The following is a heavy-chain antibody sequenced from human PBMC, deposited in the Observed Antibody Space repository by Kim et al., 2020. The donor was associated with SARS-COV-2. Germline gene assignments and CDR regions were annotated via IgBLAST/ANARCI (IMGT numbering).Heavy chain of an antibody. J-gene: IGHJ6*02. Sequence: GGSLRLSCAASGLPFDSSAMNWVRQAPGKGLEWVAFVSYDGRNKDYADSVKGRFTISRDNSKSTLYLQMNSLRVEDTAVYYCARGNYYEYVSLFDYYNDMDVWGQGTTVAVSS. CDR2: VSYDGRNK. D-gene: IGHD3-22*01. CDR3: ARGNYYEYVSLFDYYNDMDV. V-gene: IGHV3-30-3*01. CDR1: GLPFDSSA.